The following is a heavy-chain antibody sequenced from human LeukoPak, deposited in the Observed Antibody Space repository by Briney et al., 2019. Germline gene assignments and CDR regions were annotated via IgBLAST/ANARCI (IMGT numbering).Heavy chain of an antibody. CDR1: GFTFSSYW. V-gene: IGHV3-7*03. D-gene: IGHD3-16*01. J-gene: IGHJ6*04. Sequence: GGSLRLSCAASGFTFSSYWMSWVRQAPGKGLEWVANIKQDGSEKYYVDSVKGRFTISRDNAKNSLYLQMNSLGAEDTAVYYCARDIMDEGLLSYGMDVWDKGTTVTVSS. CDR3: ARDIMDEGLLSYGMDV. CDR2: IKQDGSEK.